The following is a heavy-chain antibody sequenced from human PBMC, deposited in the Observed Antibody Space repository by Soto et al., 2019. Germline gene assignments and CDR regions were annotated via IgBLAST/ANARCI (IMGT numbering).Heavy chain of an antibody. CDR3: ASQGQFSHYYYYGLDV. CDR1: GFTFSSYG. Sequence: QVQLVESGGGVVQPGRSLRLSCAASGFTFSSYGMHWVRQAPGKGLEWVAVIWYDGSNKYYADSVKGRFTISRDNSKNSLYLEMNRLRAEDTAVYYCASQGQFSHYYYYGLDVWGQGTTVTVSS. CDR2: IWYDGSNK. J-gene: IGHJ6*02. V-gene: IGHV3-33*01.